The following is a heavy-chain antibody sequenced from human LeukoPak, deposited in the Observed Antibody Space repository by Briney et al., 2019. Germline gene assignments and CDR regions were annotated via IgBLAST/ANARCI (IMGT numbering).Heavy chain of an antibody. CDR1: GFTFSSYW. J-gene: IGHJ4*02. V-gene: IGHV3-7*01. Sequence: PGGSLRLSCAASGFTFSSYWTSWARQAPGKGLEWVANIKQDGSEKYYVDSVKGRFTISRDNAKNSLYLQMNSLRAEDTAVYYCARRGPTTKTDFDYWGQGTLVTVSS. CDR2: IKQDGSEK. CDR3: ARRGPTTKTDFDY. D-gene: IGHD1-1*01.